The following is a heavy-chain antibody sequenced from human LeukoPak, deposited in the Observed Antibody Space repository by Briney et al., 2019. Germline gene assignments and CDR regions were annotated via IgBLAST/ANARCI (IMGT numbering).Heavy chain of an antibody. CDR3: AKLNDYVWGSYPTLTGGGYFDY. V-gene: IGHV3-23*01. CDR2: ISGSGGST. CDR1: GFTFSSYA. Sequence: TGGSLRLSCAASGFTFSSYAMSWVRQAPGKGLEWVSAISGSGGSTYYADSVKGRFTISRYNSKNTLYLQMNSLRAEDTAVYYCAKLNDYVWGSYPTLTGGGYFDYWGQGTLVTVSS. J-gene: IGHJ4*02. D-gene: IGHD3-16*02.